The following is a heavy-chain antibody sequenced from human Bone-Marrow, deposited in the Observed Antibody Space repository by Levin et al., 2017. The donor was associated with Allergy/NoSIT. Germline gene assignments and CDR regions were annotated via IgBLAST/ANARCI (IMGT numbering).Heavy chain of an antibody. J-gene: IGHJ4*02. V-gene: IGHV1-18*01. CDR2: INVYNGNT. D-gene: IGHD6-13*01. CDR1: GYTFDRYG. Sequence: ASVKVSCKASGYTFDRYGINWVRQAPGQGLEWMGWINVYNGNTDYAQKFQGRVTMTTDTSTNTAYMDLRSLGSADTAVYFCARDFQLGSNWYRGDYWGQGTLVTVSS. CDR3: ARDFQLGSNWYRGDY.